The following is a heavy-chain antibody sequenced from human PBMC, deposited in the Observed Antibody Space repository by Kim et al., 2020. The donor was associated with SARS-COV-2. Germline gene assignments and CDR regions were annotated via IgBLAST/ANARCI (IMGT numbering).Heavy chain of an antibody. J-gene: IGHJ6*03. D-gene: IGHD1-26*01. Sequence: KRPVTISVDTSKNQFSLKLSSVTAADTAVYYCARGEGGSYYYRYYYYMDVWGKGTTVTVSS. CDR3: ARGEGGSYYYRYYYYMDV. V-gene: IGHV4-30-2*04.